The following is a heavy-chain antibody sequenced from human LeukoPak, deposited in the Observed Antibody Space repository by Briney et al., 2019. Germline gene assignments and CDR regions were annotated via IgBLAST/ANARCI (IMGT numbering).Heavy chain of an antibody. J-gene: IGHJ4*02. CDR2: IRSKANSYAT. CDR1: GFTFSGSA. Sequence: AGGSLRLSCAASGFTFSGSAMHWVRQASGKGLEWVGRIRSKANSYATAYAASVKGRFTISRDDSKNTAYLQMNSLKTEDTAVYYCGFRTITMVRGVIFDYWGQGTLVTVSS. CDR3: GFRTITMVRGVIFDY. D-gene: IGHD3-10*01. V-gene: IGHV3-73*01.